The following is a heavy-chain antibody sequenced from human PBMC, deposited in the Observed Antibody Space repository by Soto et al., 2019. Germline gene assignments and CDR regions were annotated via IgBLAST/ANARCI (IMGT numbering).Heavy chain of an antibody. Sequence: QVQLQESGPGLVKPSGTLSLTCAVSGVSIGSHDWWTWVRQPPGKGLEWIGESHQSGNTNYNSSLESRDTISLDKSKNHFSLQLSSVTVADTAVYYCATRDTGRVYWGQGTLVTVSS. CDR2: SHQSGNT. D-gene: IGHD5-18*01. CDR1: GVSIGSHDW. CDR3: ATRDTGRVY. J-gene: IGHJ4*02. V-gene: IGHV4-4*02.